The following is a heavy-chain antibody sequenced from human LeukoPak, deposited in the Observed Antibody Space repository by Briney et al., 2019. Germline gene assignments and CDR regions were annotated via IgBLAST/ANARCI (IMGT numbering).Heavy chain of an antibody. Sequence: GGSLRLSCAASGFTFSNAWMSWVRQAPGKGLEWVGRIKSKTDGGTTDYAAPVKGRFTISRDDSKNTLYLQMNSLKTEDTAVYYCTTAPCSSTSCLFDYWGQGTLVTDSS. D-gene: IGHD2-2*01. CDR3: TTAPCSSTSCLFDY. J-gene: IGHJ4*02. CDR1: GFTFSNAW. V-gene: IGHV3-15*01. CDR2: IKSKTDGGTT.